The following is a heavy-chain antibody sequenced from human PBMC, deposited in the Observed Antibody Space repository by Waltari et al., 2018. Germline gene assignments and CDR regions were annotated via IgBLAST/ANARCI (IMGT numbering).Heavy chain of an antibody. V-gene: IGHV1-2*02. CDR3: TRGNSFDI. CDR2: INPKRGGT. CDR1: GYTFIDTY. Sequence: QVQLVQSGAEVKKPGASVKISCKASGYTFIDTYVQWVRQAPGQGLEWMGWINPKRGGTNYAQNCQGRVTLTRDTSISTTYMELSRLRSDDTAVYYCTRGNSFDIWGQGTMVTVSS. J-gene: IGHJ3*02.